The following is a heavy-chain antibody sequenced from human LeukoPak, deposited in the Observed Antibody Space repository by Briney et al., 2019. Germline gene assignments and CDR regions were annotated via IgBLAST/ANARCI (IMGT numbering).Heavy chain of an antibody. V-gene: IGHV5-51*01. CDR1: GYSFTSYW. Sequence: GESLKISCKGSGYSFTSYWIGWVRQMPGKGLEWMGIIYPGDSDTRYSPSFQGQVTFSADKSISTAYLQWSSLKASDTAMYYCARHAVRDGYNRHNDYWGQGTLVTVSS. J-gene: IGHJ4*02. CDR2: IYPGDSDT. D-gene: IGHD5-24*01. CDR3: ARHAVRDGYNRHNDY.